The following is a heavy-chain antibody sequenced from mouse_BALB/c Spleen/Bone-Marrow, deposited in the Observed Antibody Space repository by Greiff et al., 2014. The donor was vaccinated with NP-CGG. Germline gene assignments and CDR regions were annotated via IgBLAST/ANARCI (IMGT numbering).Heavy chain of an antibody. V-gene: IGHV1S81*02. D-gene: IGHD1-1*01. Sequence: QVQLQQSGAELVKPGASVKLSCKASGYTFTSYYTYWVKQRPGQGLEWIGGINPSNGGTNFNEKFKSKATLTVDKSSSAAYMQLSSLTSEDSAVYYCTRDHYYYGSSYWYFDVWGAGTTVTVSS. CDR3: TRDHYYYGSSYWYFDV. J-gene: IGHJ1*01. CDR2: INPSNGGT. CDR1: GYTFTSYY.